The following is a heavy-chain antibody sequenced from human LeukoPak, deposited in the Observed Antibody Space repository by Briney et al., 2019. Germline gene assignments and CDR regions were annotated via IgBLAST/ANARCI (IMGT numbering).Heavy chain of an antibody. CDR3: ARDRRGGGSYDY. V-gene: IGHV3-21*01. J-gene: IGHJ4*02. CDR2: ITTATSSYI. Sequence: GGSLRLSCAASGFTFSSHDMNWVRQAPGKGLEWVSSITTATSSYIYYADSVKGRFTISRDDAKNSLYLQMDSLRAEDTAVYYCARDRRGGGSYDYWGQGTLVTVSS. CDR1: GFTFSSHD. D-gene: IGHD1-26*01.